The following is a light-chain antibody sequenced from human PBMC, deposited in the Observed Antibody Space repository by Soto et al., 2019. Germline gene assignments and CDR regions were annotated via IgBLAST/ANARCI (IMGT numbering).Light chain of an antibody. J-gene: IGLJ1*01. CDR2: EVN. V-gene: IGLV2-23*02. CDR1: SSDVGSYNL. CDR3: CSYAGSNTSV. Sequence: QSALTQPASVSGSPGQSITISCTGTSSDVGSYNLVSWYQHHPGKAPKLMIYEVNKWPSGVSNRISGSKSGNTASLTISGLQAEDEADYYCCSYAGSNTSVFGTGTKVTVL.